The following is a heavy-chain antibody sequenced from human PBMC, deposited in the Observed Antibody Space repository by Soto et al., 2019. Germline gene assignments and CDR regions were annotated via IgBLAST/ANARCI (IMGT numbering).Heavy chain of an antibody. Sequence: ASVKASCNAPGDTFNSYAISWLRQAPEQGLEWMGWINTYNGNTNYAQNLQDRVTMTTDTSTSTAYIELRSLTSADTAVYYCARGPPTLVGTSYSSTWYSNYYAMDVWGQGTTVTVSS. V-gene: IGHV1-18*04. CDR1: GDTFNSYA. J-gene: IGHJ6*02. D-gene: IGHD6-13*01. CDR3: ARGPPTLVGTSYSSTWYSNYYAMDV. CDR2: INTYNGNT.